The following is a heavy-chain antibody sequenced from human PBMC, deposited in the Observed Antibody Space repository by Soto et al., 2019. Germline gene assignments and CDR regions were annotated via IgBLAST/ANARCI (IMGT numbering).Heavy chain of an antibody. V-gene: IGHV3-23*01. J-gene: IGHJ6*02. Sequence: GGSLRLSCAASGITLTSHAMSWVRQAPGKGLDWVSIIGAGGTIYYSDSVKGRFTISKDNSKNTVYLQMNSLRVEDTAVYYCAKGRSYYYYYGVDVWGQGTTVTVSS. CDR2: IIGAGGTI. CDR3: AKGRSYYYYYGVDV. CDR1: GITLTSHA.